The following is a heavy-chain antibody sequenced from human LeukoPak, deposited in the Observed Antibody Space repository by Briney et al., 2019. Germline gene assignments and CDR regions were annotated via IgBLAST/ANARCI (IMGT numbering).Heavy chain of an antibody. Sequence: SETLSLTCTVSGGSIRSYYWSWIRQPAGKGLEWIGRVYSSGSTNYNPSLKSRVTISVDTSKNQFSLKLSSVTAADTAVYYCARDLEGWDYYYMDVWGKGTTVTVSS. CDR2: VYSSGST. CDR3: ARDLEGWDYYYMDV. CDR1: GGSIRSYY. V-gene: IGHV4-4*07. J-gene: IGHJ6*03. D-gene: IGHD1-26*01.